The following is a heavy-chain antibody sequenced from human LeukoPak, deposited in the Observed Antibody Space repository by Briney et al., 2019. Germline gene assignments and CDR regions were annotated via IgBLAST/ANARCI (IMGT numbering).Heavy chain of an antibody. CDR2: INPNSGGP. D-gene: IGHD5-18*01. Sequence: EASVKVSCKSSGYSFTVYYIHWVRQAPGQGLEWMGRINPNSGGPDYAQKFQGRVTMTRDTSISTAYLELSRLRNDDTAVYFCARGYSYDPNSFDYWGQGTLVTVSS. CDR1: GYSFTVYY. J-gene: IGHJ4*02. CDR3: ARGYSYDPNSFDY. V-gene: IGHV1-2*06.